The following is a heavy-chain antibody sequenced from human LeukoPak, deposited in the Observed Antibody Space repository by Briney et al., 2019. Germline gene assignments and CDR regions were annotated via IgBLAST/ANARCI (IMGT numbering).Heavy chain of an antibody. J-gene: IGHJ5*02. Sequence: PGGSLRLSCAASGFTLSSYDVHWVRESPGKGLEWVAFIGYEGSNKYYADSVKGRHHIPRDNYKHTMYLQMNSRRDEDTAVYYCAKELQLAGVYNLFDPWGQGTLVTVSS. V-gene: IGHV3-30*02. CDR3: AKELQLAGVYNLFDP. D-gene: IGHD5-18*01. CDR2: IGYEGSNK. CDR1: GFTLSSYD.